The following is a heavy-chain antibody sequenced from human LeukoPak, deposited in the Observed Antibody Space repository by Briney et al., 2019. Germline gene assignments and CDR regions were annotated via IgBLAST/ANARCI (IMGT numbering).Heavy chain of an antibody. V-gene: IGHV4-61*01. CDR2: IYYSGST. Sequence: SETLSLTCTVSGGSISSGSYYWGWIRQPPGKGLEWIGYIYYSGSTNLNPSLKSRVTISIDTSKSQFSLRLSSVTAADTAVYYYARVVDSAMVTPFDYWGQGTLVAVSS. CDR1: GGSISSGSYY. CDR3: ARVVDSAMVTPFDY. D-gene: IGHD5-18*01. J-gene: IGHJ4*02.